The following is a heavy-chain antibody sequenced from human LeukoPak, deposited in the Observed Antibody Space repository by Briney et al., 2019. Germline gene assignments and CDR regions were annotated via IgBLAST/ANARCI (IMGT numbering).Heavy chain of an antibody. Sequence: GGSLRLSCAASGFTFSSYAMHWVRQAPGKGLEWVAVISYDGRNTYYAGSVQGRFTISRDNAKNTLSLQMNSLRVEDTAVYYCAKGGYEYDSSGHNYFDYWGQGTLVTISS. CDR1: GFTFSSYA. CDR3: AKGGYEYDSSGHNYFDY. V-gene: IGHV3-30*04. D-gene: IGHD3-22*01. J-gene: IGHJ4*02. CDR2: ISYDGRNT.